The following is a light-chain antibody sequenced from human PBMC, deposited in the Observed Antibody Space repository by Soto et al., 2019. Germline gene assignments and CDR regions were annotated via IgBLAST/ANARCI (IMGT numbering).Light chain of an antibody. CDR2: EVS. V-gene: IGLV2-14*01. CDR1: SSDVGGYNA. CDR3: SSYTSSSTLWV. J-gene: IGLJ3*02. Sequence: QSALTQPASVSGSPGQSITISCTGTSSDVGGYNAVSWYQQHPGKAPKLMISEVSNRPSGVSNRFSGSKSGNTASLTISGLQAEDEADYYCSSYTSSSTLWVFGGGTKRPS.